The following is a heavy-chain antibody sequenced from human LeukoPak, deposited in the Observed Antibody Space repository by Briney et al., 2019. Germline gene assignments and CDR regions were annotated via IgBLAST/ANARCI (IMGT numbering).Heavy chain of an antibody. CDR1: GGTFSSYA. CDR2: IIPILGIA. D-gene: IGHD4-17*01. Sequence: SVKVSCKASGGTFSSYAISWVRKAPGQGLEWMGRIIPILGIAKYAQKFQGRVTITADKSTSTAYIELSSLRSEDTAVYYCARGVGYGDLKCDYWGQGTLVTVSS. V-gene: IGHV1-69*04. CDR3: ARGVGYGDLKCDY. J-gene: IGHJ4*02.